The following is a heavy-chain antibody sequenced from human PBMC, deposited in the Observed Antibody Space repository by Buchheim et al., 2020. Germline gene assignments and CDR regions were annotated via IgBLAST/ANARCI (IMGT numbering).Heavy chain of an antibody. D-gene: IGHD2-2*01. CDR2: ISSSSSTI. Sequence: EVQLVESGGGLVQPGGSLRLSCAASGFTFSSYSMNWVRQAPGKGLEWVSYISSSSSTIYYAHSVKGRFTISRDNAKNSLYLQMNSLRAEDTAVYYCARDRGYCSSTSCYLDYWGQGTL. CDR1: GFTFSSYS. V-gene: IGHV3-48*01. J-gene: IGHJ4*02. CDR3: ARDRGYCSSTSCYLDY.